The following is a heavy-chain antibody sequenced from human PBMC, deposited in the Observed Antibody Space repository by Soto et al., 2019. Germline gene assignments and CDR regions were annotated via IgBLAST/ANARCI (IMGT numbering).Heavy chain of an antibody. CDR3: AKVVHYDFWSGFHRYFHX. CDR2: ISCSGST. CDR1: GLTFSDCY. D-gene: IGHD3-3*01. V-gene: IGHV3-11*01. J-gene: IGHJ4*02. Sequence: WGSLRLSCAASGLTFSDCYMAWIRQAPGKGLEWVSYISCSGSTYYADAVKGRFAISRDSSEKTVHLQMNSLRAEDTAVYYCAKVVHYDFWSGFHRYFHXWGQATLVTVSX.